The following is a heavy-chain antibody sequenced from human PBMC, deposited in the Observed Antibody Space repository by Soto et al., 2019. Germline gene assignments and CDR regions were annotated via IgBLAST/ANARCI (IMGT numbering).Heavy chain of an antibody. CDR2: ISYDGSNN. J-gene: IGHJ4*02. V-gene: IGHV3-30*18. CDR3: PKEYGSSSLSPDFDS. Sequence: QVQLVESGGGVVQPGRSLRLSCAASGFTFSSYGMHWVREAPGKGLEWVAVISYDGSNNYYADSVKGPFTISRDSSKNTLHLQTNSLRAEDTALYYCPKEYGSSSLSPDFDSWAQGTLVTVSS. CDR1: GFTFSSYG. D-gene: IGHD6-13*01.